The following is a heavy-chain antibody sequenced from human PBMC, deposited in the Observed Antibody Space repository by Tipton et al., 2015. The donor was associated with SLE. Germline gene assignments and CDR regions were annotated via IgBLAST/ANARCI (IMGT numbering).Heavy chain of an antibody. CDR1: GFTVNTNY. CDR2: LFTGVNG. J-gene: IGHJ5*02. CDR3: ATPQGVS. V-gene: IGHV3-53*05. Sequence: SLRLSCAVSGFTVNTNYISWVRQAPGKGLEWVSVLFTGVNGFYADSVKDRFTVSTDNSNNTLYLQMNRLRPEDTAVYFCATPQGVSWGQGTLVTVAS.